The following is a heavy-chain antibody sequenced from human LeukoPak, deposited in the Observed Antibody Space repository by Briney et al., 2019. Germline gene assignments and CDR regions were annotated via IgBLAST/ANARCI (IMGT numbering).Heavy chain of an antibody. V-gene: IGHV4-4*02. D-gene: IGHD3-22*01. CDR3: ARKTYYSPLYFDY. CDR1: GGSISSTNW. Sequence: PSETLSLTCAVSGGSISSTNWWRWVRQPPGKGLEWIGEIYHSGSTNYNPSLKSRVTISVDKSKNQFSLKLSSVTAADTAVYYCARKTYYSPLYFDYWGQGTLVTVSS. J-gene: IGHJ4*02. CDR2: IYHSGST.